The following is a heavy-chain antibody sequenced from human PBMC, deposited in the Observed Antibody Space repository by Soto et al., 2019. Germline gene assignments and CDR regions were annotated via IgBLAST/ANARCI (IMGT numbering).Heavy chain of an antibody. D-gene: IGHD3-10*01. Sequence: SCRGSEGNCVDFGGSRVSKKPGKGLEWMGRIDPSDSYTNYSPSFQGHVTISADKSISTAYLQWSSLKASDTAMYYCASLWFGETGSVDYWGQGPLVSVHS. V-gene: IGHV5-10-1*01. CDR1: EGNCVDFG. CDR3: ASLWFGETGSVDY. J-gene: IGHJ4*02. CDR2: IDPSDSYT.